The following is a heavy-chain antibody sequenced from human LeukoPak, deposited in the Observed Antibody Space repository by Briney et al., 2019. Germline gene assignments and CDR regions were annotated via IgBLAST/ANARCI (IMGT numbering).Heavy chain of an antibody. Sequence: GGSLRLSCAASGFNFSNHAMSWVRQTAGKGLEWVSAISGGGDITYYADSVKGRFTISRDNSKDTLFLQMHSLRPGDTAVYYCVREDTPATANYWGQGTLVTVSS. J-gene: IGHJ4*02. CDR1: GFNFSNHA. V-gene: IGHV3-23*01. CDR2: ISGGGDIT. CDR3: VREDTPATANY. D-gene: IGHD2-21*02.